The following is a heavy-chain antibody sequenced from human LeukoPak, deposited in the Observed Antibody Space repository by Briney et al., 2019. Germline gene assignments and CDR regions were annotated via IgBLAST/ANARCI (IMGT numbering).Heavy chain of an antibody. CDR2: ISSSSSTI. V-gene: IGHV3-48*01. D-gene: IGHD1-1*01. CDR1: GFTFNMYT. CDR3: ARDERHAFDI. J-gene: IGHJ3*02. Sequence: PGGSLRLSCAASGFTFNMYTMNWVRQAPGKGLEWVSYISSSSSTIYYADSVKGRFTISRDNAKNSLYLQMNSLRAEDTAVYYCARDERHAFDIWGQGTMVTVSS.